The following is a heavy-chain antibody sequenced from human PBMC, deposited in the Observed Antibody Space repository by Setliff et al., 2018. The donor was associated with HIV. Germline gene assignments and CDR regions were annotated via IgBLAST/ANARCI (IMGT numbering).Heavy chain of an antibody. CDR1: GFSLSTSGVG. CDR3: AHRRQTIAAEDAFDI. D-gene: IGHD6-13*01. Sequence: SGPTLVNPTQTLTLTCTFSGFSLSTSGVGVGWIRQPPVKALEWRAFIYWDDDKRYSPSLKSRLTITKDTSKNQVVLTMTDMDPVDTATYYCAHRRQTIAAEDAFDIWGQGTMVTVSS. CDR2: IYWDDDK. J-gene: IGHJ3*02. V-gene: IGHV2-5*02.